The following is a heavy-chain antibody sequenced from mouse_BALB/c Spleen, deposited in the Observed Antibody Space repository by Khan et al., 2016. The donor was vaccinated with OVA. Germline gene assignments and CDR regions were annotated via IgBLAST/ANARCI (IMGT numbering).Heavy chain of an antibody. CDR1: GFSLTSYG. CDR2: IWAGGST. Sequence: QVQLKESGPGLVAPSQSLSITCTVSGFSLTSYGVHWVRQPPGKGLEWLGVIWAGGSTNYNSALMSRLSISKVNSQSQVFLKMNSLQTDDTAMYYCARCSDGSYYTVDYWGQGTSVTVAS. J-gene: IGHJ4*01. V-gene: IGHV2-9*02. CDR3: ARCSDGSYYTVDY. D-gene: IGHD2-3*01.